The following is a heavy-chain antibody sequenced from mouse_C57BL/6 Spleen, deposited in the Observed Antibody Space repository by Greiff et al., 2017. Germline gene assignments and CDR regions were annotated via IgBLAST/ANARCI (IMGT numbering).Heavy chain of an antibody. CDR3: AREGDGNGAMDY. V-gene: IGHV5-4*01. CDR1: GFTFSSYA. Sequence: EVQVEESGGGLVKPGGSLKLSCAASGFTFSSYAMSWVRQTPEKRLEWVATISDGGGYTNYPDNVKGRFTITTDNAKNNLYLQMSLLKSEDTAMYYCAREGDGNGAMDYWGQGTSVTVSS. CDR2: ISDGGGYT. J-gene: IGHJ4*01. D-gene: IGHD2-1*01.